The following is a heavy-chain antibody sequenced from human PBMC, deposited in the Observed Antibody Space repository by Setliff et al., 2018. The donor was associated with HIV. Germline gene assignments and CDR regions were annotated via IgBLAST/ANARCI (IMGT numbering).Heavy chain of an antibody. CDR1: GYMFSIYY. D-gene: IGHD2-15*01. CDR2: SNPNTGGT. J-gene: IGHJ6*03. Sequence: ASVKVSCKASGYMFSIYYMHWVRQVPGQGLEWMGWSNPNTGGTKYAQKFQGRVTMTLDTSTTTAYMELSRLKSDDTAVYYCARDHVVCSGGTCRSDDPYYYYYMNVWGEGTTVTVSS. CDR3: ARDHVVCSGGTCRSDDPYYYYYMNV. V-gene: IGHV1-2*02.